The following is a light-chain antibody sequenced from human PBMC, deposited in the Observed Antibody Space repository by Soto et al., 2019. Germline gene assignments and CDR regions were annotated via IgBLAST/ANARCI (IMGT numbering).Light chain of an antibody. CDR1: EDITNY. CDR3: QQYDYMPYT. J-gene: IGKJ2*01. Sequence: DIQMTQSTSSLSASVGDRITITCQASEDITNYLHWYQQKPGKAPKLLIYDASNLETGVPSRFSGSGSGTDFSFTISSLQAEDIATYYCQQYDYMPYTFGQGTKLEMK. CDR2: DAS. V-gene: IGKV1-33*01.